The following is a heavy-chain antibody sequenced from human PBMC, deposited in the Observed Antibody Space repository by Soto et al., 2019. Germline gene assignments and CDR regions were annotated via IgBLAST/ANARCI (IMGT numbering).Heavy chain of an antibody. V-gene: IGHV4-61*01. CDR1: GCSVSSGSYY. CDR3: ARFTDSSSWYPQFDY. CDR2: IYYSGST. J-gene: IGHJ4*02. D-gene: IGHD6-13*01. Sequence: SETLSLTCTVSGCSVSSGSYYWSWIRQPPGKGLEWIGYIYYSGSTNYNPSLKSRVTISVDTSKNQFSLKLSSVTAADTAVYYCARFTDSSSWYPQFDYWGQGTLVTVSS.